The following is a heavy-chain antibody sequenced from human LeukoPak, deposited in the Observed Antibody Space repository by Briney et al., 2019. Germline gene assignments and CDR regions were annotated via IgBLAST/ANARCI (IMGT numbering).Heavy chain of an antibody. V-gene: IGHV3-23*01. CDR2: IIGSGGST. CDR3: AKDQQSSSWYRRSKHPAYYFDY. CDR1: AFTFSSYA. D-gene: IGHD6-13*01. J-gene: IGHJ4*02. Sequence: GGSLRLSCPPSAFTFSSYAMSCVRQAAGRGREWVSAIIGSGGSTYYADSVKGRFTISRDNSKNTLYLQMNSLRAEDTAVYYCAKDQQSSSWYRRSKHPAYYFDYWGQGTLVTVSS.